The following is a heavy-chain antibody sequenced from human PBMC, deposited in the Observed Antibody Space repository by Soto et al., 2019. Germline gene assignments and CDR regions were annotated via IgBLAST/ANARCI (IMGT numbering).Heavy chain of an antibody. V-gene: IGHV4-30-4*01. CDR3: ARHRRYSSSSRYYYYYMDV. CDR1: GGSISGGVGGLYY. CDR2: IYDSGST. J-gene: IGHJ6*03. Sequence: SETLSLTCTVSGGSISGGVGGLYYWSWIRQPPGKGLEWIGYIYDSGSTYYNPSLKSRVTISVDTSKNQFSLKLSSVTAADTAVYYCARHRRYSSSSRYYYYYMDVWGKGTTVTVSS. D-gene: IGHD6-6*01.